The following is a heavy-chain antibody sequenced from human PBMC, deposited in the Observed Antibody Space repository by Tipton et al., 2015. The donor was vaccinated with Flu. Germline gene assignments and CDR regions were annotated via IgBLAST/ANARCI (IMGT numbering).Heavy chain of an antibody. CDR2: TYYSGTT. V-gene: IGHV4-39*07. CDR3: ARVSKVVVYGKDV. D-gene: IGHD2-15*01. Sequence: TLSLTCTVSSGFISSSTYYWAWIRQPPGKGLEWIGTTYYSGTTYYNPSLESRVTISMDTSKDQFSLRLTSVTAADTAVYYCARVSKVVVYGKDVWGQRTTVTLSS. J-gene: IGHJ6*02. CDR1: SGFISSSTYY.